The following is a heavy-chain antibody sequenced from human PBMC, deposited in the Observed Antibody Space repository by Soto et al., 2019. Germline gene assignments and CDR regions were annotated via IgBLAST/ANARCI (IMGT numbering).Heavy chain of an antibody. Sequence: PVGSLRLSCAASGFTFSGSAMHWVRQASGKGLEWVGRIRSKANSYATAYAASVKGRFTISRDDSKNTAYLQMNSLKTEDTAVYYCTRVDNWAGGVSPDAFDIWGQGTMVTVSS. CDR3: TRVDNWAGGVSPDAFDI. CDR1: GFTFSGSA. V-gene: IGHV3-73*01. J-gene: IGHJ3*02. D-gene: IGHD1-20*01. CDR2: IRSKANSYAT.